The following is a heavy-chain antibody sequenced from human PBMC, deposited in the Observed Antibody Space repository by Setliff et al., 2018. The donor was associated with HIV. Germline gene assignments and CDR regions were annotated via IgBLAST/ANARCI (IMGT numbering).Heavy chain of an antibody. CDR2: IYTGGST. CDR1: GGSMSPYY. J-gene: IGHJ3*02. Sequence: SSETLSLTCTVSGGSMSPYYWSWIRQGDGIGLEWIGRIYTGGSTDYNPSLKSRATISLDTSNNQFSLNLKPVTAAGTAVYFCAGDLSNGWMTNDAFHIWG. V-gene: IGHV4-4*07. D-gene: IGHD6-19*01. CDR3: AGDLSNGWMTNDAFHI.